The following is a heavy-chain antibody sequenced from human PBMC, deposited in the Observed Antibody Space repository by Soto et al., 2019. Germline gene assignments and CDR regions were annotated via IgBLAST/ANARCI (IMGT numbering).Heavy chain of an antibody. J-gene: IGHJ4*02. CDR1: GFTFSSYG. Sequence: QVQLVESGGGVVQPGRSLRLSCAASGFTFSSYGMHWVRQAPGKGLEWVAVIWYDGSNKYYADSVKGRFTISRDNSKNTLDLQMNSLRAEDTAGYFCARDGPTTVTYYFDYWGQGTLVTVSS. CDR3: ARDGPTTVTYYFDY. D-gene: IGHD4-17*01. V-gene: IGHV3-33*01. CDR2: IWYDGSNK.